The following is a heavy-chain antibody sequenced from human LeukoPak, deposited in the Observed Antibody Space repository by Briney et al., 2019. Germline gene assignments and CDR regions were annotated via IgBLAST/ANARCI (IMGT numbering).Heavy chain of an antibody. D-gene: IGHD1-1*01. V-gene: IGHV4-59*08. CDR1: GGSISSYY. Sequence: SETLSLTCTVSGGSISSYYWSWIRQPPGKGLEWIGYIYYSGSTNYNPSLKSRLTISVDTSKNQFSLKLSSVTAADTAVYYCARPVPSRLGWFDPWGQGTLVTVSS. J-gene: IGHJ5*02. CDR3: ARPVPSRLGWFDP. CDR2: IYYSGST.